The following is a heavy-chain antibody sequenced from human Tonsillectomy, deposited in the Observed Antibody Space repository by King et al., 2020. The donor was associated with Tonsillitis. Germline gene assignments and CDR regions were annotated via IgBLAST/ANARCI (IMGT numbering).Heavy chain of an antibody. J-gene: IGHJ4*02. D-gene: IGHD3-22*01. CDR3: AKDLTYYYDSSGFSPVDY. CDR2: IRYDGSNK. Sequence: QVQLVESGGGVVQPGGSLRLSCAASGFTFITYGMHWVLQAPGKGLEWVAFIRYDGSNKYYADSVKGRFTISRDNSKNTLYLQMNSLRAEDTAVYYCAKDLTYYYDSSGFSPVDYWGQGTLVTVSS. V-gene: IGHV3-30*02. CDR1: GFTFITYG.